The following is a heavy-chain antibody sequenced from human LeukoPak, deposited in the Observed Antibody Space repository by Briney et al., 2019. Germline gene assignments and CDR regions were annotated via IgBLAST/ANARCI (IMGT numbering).Heavy chain of an antibody. J-gene: IGHJ4*02. CDR2: INSGSSFI. Sequence: GGSLRLSCAASGFAFNSYNMNWVGQAPGKGLEWVSYINSGSSFIYYADSVKGRFTISRDNAKNSLYLQMNSLRAEDTAVYYCARAVDTTTDYFDSWGQGTLVTVSS. V-gene: IGHV3-48*01. D-gene: IGHD5-18*01. CDR1: GFAFNSYN. CDR3: ARAVDTTTDYFDS.